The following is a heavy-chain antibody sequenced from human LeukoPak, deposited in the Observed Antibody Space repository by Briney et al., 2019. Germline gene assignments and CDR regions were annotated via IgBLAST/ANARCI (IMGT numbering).Heavy chain of an antibody. Sequence: PSETLSLTCTVSGGSISSSSYYWGWIRQPPGKGLEWIGSIYYSGSTYYNPSLKSRVTISVDTSKNQFSLKLSSVTAADTAVYYCARARDPENIDWPSRYYFDYWGQGTLVTVSS. CDR1: GGSISSSSYY. CDR3: ARARDPENIDWPSRYYFDY. J-gene: IGHJ4*02. V-gene: IGHV4-39*07. CDR2: IYYSGST. D-gene: IGHD3-9*01.